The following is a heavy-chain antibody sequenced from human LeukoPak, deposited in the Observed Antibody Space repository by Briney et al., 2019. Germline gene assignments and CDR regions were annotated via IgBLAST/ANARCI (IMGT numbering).Heavy chain of an antibody. D-gene: IGHD3-3*01. J-gene: IGHJ6*02. CDR3: ASFPKYYDFWSGYYYYGMDV. V-gene: IGHV4-59*01. Sequence: SETLSLTCTVSGGSISSYYWSCIRQPPGKGLEWIGYIYYSGSTNYNPSLKSRVTISVDTSKNQFSLKLSSVTAADAAVYYCASFPKYYDFWSGYYYYGMDVWGQGTTVTVSS. CDR1: GGSISSYY. CDR2: IYYSGST.